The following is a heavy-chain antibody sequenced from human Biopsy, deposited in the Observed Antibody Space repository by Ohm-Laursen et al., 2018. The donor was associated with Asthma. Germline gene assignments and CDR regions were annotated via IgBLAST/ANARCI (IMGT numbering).Heavy chain of an antibody. Sequence: GASVKVSCKASGYNFISFAIHWVRQAPGQRLEWMGWVNTGNGDTKYSQKFQGRVTITRDTSAGTAYMELRSLRSEDTATYYCARTYYDFSTGQVKDVFGVWGQGTMVTVSS. CDR1: GYNFISFA. V-gene: IGHV1-3*04. CDR2: VNTGNGDT. D-gene: IGHD3-3*01. CDR3: ARTYYDFSTGQVKDVFGV. J-gene: IGHJ3*01.